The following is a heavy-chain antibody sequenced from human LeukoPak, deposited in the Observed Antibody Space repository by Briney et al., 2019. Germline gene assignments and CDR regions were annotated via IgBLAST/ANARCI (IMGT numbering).Heavy chain of an antibody. D-gene: IGHD3-3*01. CDR3: ARHITIFGVVIKGGSYYFDY. J-gene: IGHJ4*02. Sequence: SETLSLTCTVSGGSISSSSYYWGWIRQPPGKGLEWIGSIYYSGSTYYNPSLKSRVTTSVDTSKNQFSLKLSSVTAADTAVYYCARHITIFGVVIKGGSYYFDYWGQGTLVTVSS. CDR1: GGSISSSSYY. V-gene: IGHV4-39*01. CDR2: IYYSGST.